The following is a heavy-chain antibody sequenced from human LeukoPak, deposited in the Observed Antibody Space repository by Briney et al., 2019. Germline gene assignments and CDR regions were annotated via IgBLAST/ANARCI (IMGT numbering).Heavy chain of an antibody. CDR1: GGSIRSSYYY. J-gene: IGHJ6*02. D-gene: IGHD3-10*02. V-gene: IGHV4-39*07. Sequence: PSETLSLTCTVSGGSIRSSYYYWGWIRQPPGKGLEWIGEINHSGSTNYNPSLKSRVTISVDTSKNQFSLKLSSVTAADTAVYYCARGPAGITMYPSGMDVWGQGTTVTVSS. CDR3: ARGPAGITMYPSGMDV. CDR2: INHSGST.